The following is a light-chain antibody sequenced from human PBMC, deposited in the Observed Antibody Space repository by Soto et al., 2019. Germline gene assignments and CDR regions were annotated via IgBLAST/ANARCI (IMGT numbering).Light chain of an antibody. CDR3: CSYADNHTVV. CDR2: DVA. CDR1: SSDVGGYNY. J-gene: IGLJ2*01. V-gene: IGLV2-11*01. Sequence: QSALTQPRSVSGSPGQSVTISCTGASSDVGGYNYVSWFQQHPGKAPKLMIYDVAKRPSGVPDRFSASKSGNTASLTVSGLQAEDEATYYCCSYADNHTVVFGGGTKLTVL.